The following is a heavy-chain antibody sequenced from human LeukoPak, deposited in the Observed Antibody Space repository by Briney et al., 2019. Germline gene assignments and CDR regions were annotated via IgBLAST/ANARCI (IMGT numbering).Heavy chain of an antibody. J-gene: IGHJ6*02. D-gene: IGHD4-17*01. CDR3: VMTTANYYYYGMDV. CDR1: GFTFSSYG. V-gene: IGHV3-33*01. CDR2: IWYDGSNK. Sequence: GSLRLSCAASGFTFSSYGMHWVRRAPGKGLEWVAVIWYDGSNKYYADSVKGRFTISRDNSKNTLYLRMNSLRAEDTAVYYCVMTTANYYYYGMDVWGQGTTVTVSS.